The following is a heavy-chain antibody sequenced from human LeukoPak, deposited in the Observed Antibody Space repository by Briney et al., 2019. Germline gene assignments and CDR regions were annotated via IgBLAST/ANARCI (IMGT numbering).Heavy chain of an antibody. CDR2: ISGSGGIT. Sequence: GESLRLSCAASGFTFSSYAMSWVRQAPGKGLEWVSTISGSGGITYFADSVKGRFTISRDNSKNTLYLQMNSLRAEDTAVYYCAREGFITVPGTGDYCSYSGMDVWGQGTTVTVSS. J-gene: IGHJ6*02. CDR1: GFTFSSYA. D-gene: IGHD6-19*01. V-gene: IGHV3-23*01. CDR3: AREGFITVPGTGDYCSYSGMDV.